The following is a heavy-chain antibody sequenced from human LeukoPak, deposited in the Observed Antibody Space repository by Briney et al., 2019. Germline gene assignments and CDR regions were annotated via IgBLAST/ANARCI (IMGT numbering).Heavy chain of an antibody. J-gene: IGHJ4*02. D-gene: IGHD3-3*01. CDR1: GFTFSSYW. CDR2: IKQDGSEK. Sequence: EPGGSPILSCAASGFTFSSYWMSWVRQAPGKGLEWVANIKQDGSEKYYVDSVKGRFTISRDNAKNSLYLQMNSLRAEDTAVYYCARGPTYYDFWSGYSVFDYWGQGTLVTVSS. CDR3: ARGPTYYDFWSGYSVFDY. V-gene: IGHV3-7*01.